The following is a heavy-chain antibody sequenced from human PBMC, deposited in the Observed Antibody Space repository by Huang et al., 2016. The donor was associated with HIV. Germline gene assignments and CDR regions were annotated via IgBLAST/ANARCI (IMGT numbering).Heavy chain of an antibody. J-gene: IGHJ4*02. D-gene: IGHD3-3*01. CDR2: SSSSSSTI. Sequence: EVQLVESGGGWVQPGGSLRLSCAASGFTFSSYSMNWVRQAPGKGLEWVSYSSSSSSTIYYADSVKGRFTISRDNAKNSLLLQMNSLRDEDTAVYYCARGIRYFGVVAYFDYWGQGALVTVSS. V-gene: IGHV3-48*02. CDR1: GFTFSSYS. CDR3: ARGIRYFGVVAYFDY.